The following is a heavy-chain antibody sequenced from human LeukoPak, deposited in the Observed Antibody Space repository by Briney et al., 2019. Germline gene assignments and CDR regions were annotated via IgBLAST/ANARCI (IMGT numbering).Heavy chain of an antibody. V-gene: IGHV5-51*01. CDR2: LYPGDSVT. J-gene: IGHJ4*02. D-gene: IGHD5-12*01. Sequence: GESLKISCRGSGYSFSTYWVVWVRQMPWKGLEWMGCLYPGDSVTRYSPSFQGQVTLSADKSISTAYLQWSSLKASDTAIYYCARRGYSAYDLDYWGQGTLVTVSS. CDR3: ARRGYSAYDLDY. CDR1: GYSFSTYW.